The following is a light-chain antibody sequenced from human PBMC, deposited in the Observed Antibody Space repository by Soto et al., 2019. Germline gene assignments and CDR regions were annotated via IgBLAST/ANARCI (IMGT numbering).Light chain of an antibody. CDR3: QQRSRWPWIT. CDR2: DVS. Sequence: EIVLTQSPATLSLSPGERATLSCTASQYVNNYLAWYQQRPGQAPRLLIYDVSFRATGIPVRFSGSGSGTDFTLTISSLEPEDSAVYFCQQRSRWPWITFGGGTRVEIK. J-gene: IGKJ4*01. CDR1: QYVNNY. V-gene: IGKV3-11*01.